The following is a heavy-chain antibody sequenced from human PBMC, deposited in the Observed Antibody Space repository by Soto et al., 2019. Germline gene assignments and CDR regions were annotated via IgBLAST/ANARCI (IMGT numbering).Heavy chain of an antibody. CDR1: GDTFSSFA. D-gene: IGHD1-1*01. CDR2: IIPIFRTP. Sequence: QVHLVQSGAEVKKPGSSVKVSCKASGDTFSSFAISWVRQAPGQGLEWMGGIIPIFRTPKYGQKFQGRVTITADEPTSTAYMELSSLRSEDTAVYYCARDKDREQLGGNYYYALEVWGQGTRVIVSS. CDR3: ARDKDREQLGGNYYYALEV. J-gene: IGHJ6*02. V-gene: IGHV1-69*12.